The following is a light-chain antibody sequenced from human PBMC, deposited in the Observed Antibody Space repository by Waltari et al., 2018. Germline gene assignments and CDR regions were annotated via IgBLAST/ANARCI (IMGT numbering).Light chain of an antibody. V-gene: IGLV2-14*01. Sequence: QSALTQPASVSGSPGQSITISCTGTSSDVGGYNYVSWYQQHPGKAPKLMIYDVNKRPSGISNRFSVSKSGNTASLTISGLQAEDEADYYCSSYTSSSTWVFGGGTKLTVL. J-gene: IGLJ3*02. CDR1: SSDVGGYNY. CDR3: SSYTSSSTWV. CDR2: DVN.